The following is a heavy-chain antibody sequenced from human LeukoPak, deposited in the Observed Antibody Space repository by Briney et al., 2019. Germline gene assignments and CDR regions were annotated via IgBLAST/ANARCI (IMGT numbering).Heavy chain of an antibody. Sequence: PGTSLRLSCAASGFTFSSYGMKRVRQAPGKGLEWVAIIWYDGSNYYYADSVKGRFTISRDNSKNTLSLQLNSLRAEDTAVYYCAKDATRTSGWYYFDYWGQGTLVTVSS. D-gene: IGHD6-19*01. CDR2: IWYDGSNY. V-gene: IGHV3-33*06. CDR3: AKDATRTSGWYYFDY. CDR1: GFTFSSYG. J-gene: IGHJ4*02.